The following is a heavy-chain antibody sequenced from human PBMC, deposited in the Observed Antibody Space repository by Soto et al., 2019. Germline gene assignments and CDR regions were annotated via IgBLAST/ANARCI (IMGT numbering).Heavy chain of an antibody. D-gene: IGHD2-15*01. CDR2: IYSDGVT. J-gene: IGHJ6*03. CDR3: ARIGFYYYYMDV. V-gene: IGHV3-66*01. Sequence: EVHLVESGGGLVQPGGSLRLSCAASGFTVSTNYMSWVRQAPGKGLEWVSVIYSDGVTYYADSVTGRFTISRDNSKNTLYLQMNSLRAEDTAVYYCARIGFYYYYMDVWGKGTTVTVSS. CDR1: GFTVSTNY.